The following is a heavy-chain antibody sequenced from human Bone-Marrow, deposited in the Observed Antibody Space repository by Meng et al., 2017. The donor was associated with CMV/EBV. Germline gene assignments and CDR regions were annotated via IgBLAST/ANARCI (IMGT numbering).Heavy chain of an antibody. Sequence: GGSLRLSCAASGFTFSSYSMNWVRQAPGKGLEWVSSISSSRSYIYYADSVKGRFTISRDNAKNSLYLQMNSLRAEETAVYYWLRESKYDDISGYCDYWGQGTLVTVSS. CDR1: GFTFSSYS. CDR3: LRESKYDDISGYCDY. CDR2: ISSSRSYI. D-gene: IGHD3-22*01. V-gene: IGHV3-21*01. J-gene: IGHJ4*02.